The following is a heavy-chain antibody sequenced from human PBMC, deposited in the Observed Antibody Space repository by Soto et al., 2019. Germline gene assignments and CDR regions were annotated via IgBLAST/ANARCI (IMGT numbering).Heavy chain of an antibody. CDR3: AKDVSIAVAGTGDY. Sequence: EVQLLESGGGLVQPGGSMRLSCAASGFTFSSYAMSWVRQAPGKGLEWVSAISGSGGSTYYADSVKGRFTISRDNSKNTLYLQMNSLRAEDTAVYYCAKDVSIAVAGTGDYWGRGNLVTVS. CDR1: GFTFSSYA. V-gene: IGHV3-23*01. J-gene: IGHJ4*02. D-gene: IGHD6-19*01. CDR2: ISGSGGST.